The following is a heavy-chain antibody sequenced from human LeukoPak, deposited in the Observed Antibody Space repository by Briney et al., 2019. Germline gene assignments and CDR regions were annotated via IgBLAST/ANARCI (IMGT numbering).Heavy chain of an antibody. Sequence: GGSLRLSCAASGFTCNSYSMNWVRQARGKGVEWVSSISSSSNNRYYADSVKGRFTISRDNAKNSLYLQMNSLRAEDTAVYYCARDRSSGWYIFDYWGQGTLVTVSS. CDR3: ARDRSSGWYIFDY. CDR1: GFTCNSYS. V-gene: IGHV3-21*01. D-gene: IGHD6-19*01. J-gene: IGHJ4*02. CDR2: ISSSSNNR.